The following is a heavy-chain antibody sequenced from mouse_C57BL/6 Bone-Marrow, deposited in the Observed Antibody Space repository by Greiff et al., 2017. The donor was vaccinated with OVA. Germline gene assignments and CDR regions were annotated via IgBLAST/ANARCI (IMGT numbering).Heavy chain of an antibody. CDR2: IDPENGDT. CDR1: GFNIKDDD. CDR3: NRNYY. Sequence: VQLQQSGAELVRPGASVKLSCTASGFNIKDDDMHWVTQRPEQGLEWIGWIDPENGDTEYASKFKGKATITADTSSNTAYVQASSLTSEDTAVSCCNRNYYWGQGTTLTVSS. D-gene: IGHD2-1*01. J-gene: IGHJ2*01. V-gene: IGHV14-4*01.